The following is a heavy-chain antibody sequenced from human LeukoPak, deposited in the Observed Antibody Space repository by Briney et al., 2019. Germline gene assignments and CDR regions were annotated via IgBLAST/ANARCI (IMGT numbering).Heavy chain of an antibody. V-gene: IGHV3-48*01. CDR3: ARCDCSGGSCYSGARGGLYYMDV. CDR1: GFTFSSYS. CDR2: ISSSSSTI. D-gene: IGHD2-15*01. Sequence: GGSLRLSCAASGFTFSSYSMNWARQAPGKGLEWVSYISSSSSTIYYADSVKGRFTISRDNAKNSLYLQMNSLRAEDTAVYYCARCDCSGGSCYSGARGGLYYMDVWGKGTTVTVSS. J-gene: IGHJ6*03.